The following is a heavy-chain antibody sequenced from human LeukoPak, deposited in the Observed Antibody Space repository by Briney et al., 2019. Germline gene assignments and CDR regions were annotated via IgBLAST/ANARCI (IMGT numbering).Heavy chain of an antibody. J-gene: IGHJ4*02. CDR2: IYYSGST. CDR3: AREEALGSGSFDY. V-gene: IGHV4-59*01. CDR1: GGSISTYY. Sequence: PSETLSLTCTVSGGSISTYYWSWLRQPPGKGLEWIGNIYYSGSTNYNPSLKSRVTISVDTSKNQFSLKLGSVTAADTAVYCCAREEALGSGSFDYWGQGTLVTVSS. D-gene: IGHD1-26*01.